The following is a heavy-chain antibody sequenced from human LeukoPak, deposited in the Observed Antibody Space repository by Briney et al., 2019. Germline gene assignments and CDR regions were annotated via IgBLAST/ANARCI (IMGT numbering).Heavy chain of an antibody. J-gene: IGHJ4*02. V-gene: IGHV3-30*18. CDR3: AKYKLGYCSGGSCYRDDY. CDR2: ISYDGSNK. Sequence: GGSLRLSCAASGFTFSSYGMHWVRQAPGKGLEWVAVISYDGSNKYYADSVKGRFTISRDNSKNTLYLQMNSLRAEDTAVYYCAKYKLGYCSGGSCYRDDYWGQGTLVTVSS. CDR1: GFTFSSYG. D-gene: IGHD2-15*01.